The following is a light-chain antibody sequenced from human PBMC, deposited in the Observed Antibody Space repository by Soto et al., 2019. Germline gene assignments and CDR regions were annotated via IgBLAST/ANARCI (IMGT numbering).Light chain of an antibody. Sequence: SYELTQPPSVSVAPGKTARITCGGNNIGSKSVHWYQQKPGQAPVRVIYYDSDRPSGIPERFSGSNSGNTATLTISRVEAGDEADYFCQVWDSSSDPYVFGTGTKLTVL. CDR2: YDS. CDR1: NIGSKS. J-gene: IGLJ1*01. V-gene: IGLV3-21*04. CDR3: QVWDSSSDPYV.